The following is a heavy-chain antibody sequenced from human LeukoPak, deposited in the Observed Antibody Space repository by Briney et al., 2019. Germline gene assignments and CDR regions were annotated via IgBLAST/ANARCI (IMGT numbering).Heavy chain of an antibody. CDR2: ISGSGGST. CDR1: GFSFSSYG. J-gene: IGHJ4*02. Sequence: PGGSLRLSCAASGFSFSSYGMSWVRQAPGKGLEGVSAISGSGGSTYYTDSVKGRFTISRDNSKSTLYLEMNSLRAEDTAVYYCAKKGGYNYGDPFDCWGQGTLVTVSS. D-gene: IGHD5-18*01. CDR3: AKKGGYNYGDPFDC. V-gene: IGHV3-23*01.